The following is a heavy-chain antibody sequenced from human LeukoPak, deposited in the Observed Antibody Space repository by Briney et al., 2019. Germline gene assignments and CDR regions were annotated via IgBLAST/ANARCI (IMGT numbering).Heavy chain of an antibody. J-gene: IGHJ5*02. CDR2: IYPGDSDT. CDR3: ASGSIRSSCYVFGP. Sequence: ESLKISCTVSGYSFTSYWIDWMRQMPGKGLEWIGSIYPGDSDTRYSPSFQGQVTISADKFISTVYLQWSSLKASDTGMYYCASGSIRSSCYVFGPWGQGTLVNVPS. V-gene: IGHV5-51*01. D-gene: IGHD6-13*01. CDR1: GYSFTSYW.